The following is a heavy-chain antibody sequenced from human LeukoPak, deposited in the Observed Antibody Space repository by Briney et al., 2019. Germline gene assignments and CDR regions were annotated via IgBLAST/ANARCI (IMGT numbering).Heavy chain of an antibody. CDR1: GDSISRYY. CDR3: ARGLYSSSWYFQH. D-gene: IGHD6-13*01. Sequence: PSETLSLTCTVSGDSISRYYWNWIRQPPGKGLEWIGYIYHTGSTNYNPSLKSRVTISVDTSKNQFSLKLSSVTAADTAVYYCARGLYSSSWYFQHWGQGTLVTVSS. CDR2: IYHTGST. J-gene: IGHJ1*01. V-gene: IGHV4-59*01.